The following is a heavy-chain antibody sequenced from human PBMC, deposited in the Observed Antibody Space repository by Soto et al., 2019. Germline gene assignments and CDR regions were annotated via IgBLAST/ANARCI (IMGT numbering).Heavy chain of an antibody. V-gene: IGHV3-72*01. J-gene: IGHJ6*02. CDR1: GFTFSDHY. D-gene: IGHD3-16*02. CDR3: ARGRYDYVWGSYRPSGMDV. Sequence: EVQLVESGGGLVQPGGSLRLSCAASGFTFSDHYMDWVRQAPGKGLEWVGRTRNKANSYTTEYAASVKGRFTISRDDSKYSLYLQMNSLKTEDTAVYYCARGRYDYVWGSYRPSGMDVWGQGTTVTVSS. CDR2: TRNKANSYTT.